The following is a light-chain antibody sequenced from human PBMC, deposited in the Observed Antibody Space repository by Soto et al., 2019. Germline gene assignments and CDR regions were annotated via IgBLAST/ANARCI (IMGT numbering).Light chain of an antibody. V-gene: IGKV3-11*01. Sequence: EIVLTQSPDTLSLSPGERATLSCRASQSVSSYLAWYQQKPGQAPRLLISDASNRATGIPARFSGSGSGTDFTLTISSLEPEDFAIYYCQQRGSWPLTFGGGTKVDIK. CDR1: QSVSSY. CDR2: DAS. CDR3: QQRGSWPLT. J-gene: IGKJ4*01.